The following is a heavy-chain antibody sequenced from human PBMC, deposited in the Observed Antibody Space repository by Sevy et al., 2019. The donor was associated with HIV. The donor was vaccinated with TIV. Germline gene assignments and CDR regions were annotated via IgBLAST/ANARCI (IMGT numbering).Heavy chain of an antibody. CDR3: ARDLGHSGTGGMDV. V-gene: IGHV3-21*01. D-gene: IGHD1-1*01. CDR2: ISSSSSYI. Sequence: GGSLRLSCAASGFTFSSYSMNWVRQAPGKGLEWVSSISSSSSYIYYADSVKGRFTISRDNAKNSLYLQMNSLGAEDTAVYYCARDLGHSGTGGMDVWGQGTTVTVSS. CDR1: GFTFSSYS. J-gene: IGHJ6*02.